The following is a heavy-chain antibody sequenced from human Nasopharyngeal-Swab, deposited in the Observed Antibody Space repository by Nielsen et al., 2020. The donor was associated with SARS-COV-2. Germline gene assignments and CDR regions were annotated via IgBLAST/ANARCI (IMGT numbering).Heavy chain of an antibody. CDR2: TYYRSKWYN. V-gene: IGHV6-1*01. D-gene: IGHD6-19*01. CDR1: GDSVSSNSAA. J-gene: IGHJ4*02. CDR3: ARDLVGAVADNQFDY. Sequence: SCAISGDSVSSNSAAWNRIRQSPSRGLEWLGRTYYRSKWYNDYAVSVKTRITINPDTSKNQLSLQLNSVTPEDTAVYYCARDLVGAVADNQFDYWGQGTLVTVSS.